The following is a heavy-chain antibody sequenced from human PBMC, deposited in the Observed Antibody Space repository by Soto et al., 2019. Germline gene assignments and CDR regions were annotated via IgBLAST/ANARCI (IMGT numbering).Heavy chain of an antibody. J-gene: IGHJ4*02. V-gene: IGHV3-23*01. CDR2: ISGSGSNT. CDR1: GFTFSTYA. CDR3: GKDGLLPILTDINYFDY. Sequence: PGGSLRLSCAASGFTFSTYAMSWVRQAPGKGLEWVSGISGSGSNTYYADSVQGRFTISRDNPKNTLYLEMNSLRAEDTAVYYCGKDGLLPILTDINYFDYWGQGSLVTVSS. D-gene: IGHD3-9*01.